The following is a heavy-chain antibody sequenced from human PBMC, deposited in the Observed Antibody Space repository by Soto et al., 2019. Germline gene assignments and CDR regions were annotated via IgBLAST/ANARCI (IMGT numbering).Heavy chain of an antibody. CDR3: ARGPVAVAGTDFDY. D-gene: IGHD6-19*01. CDR2: IYYSGST. V-gene: IGHV4-59*01. J-gene: IGHJ4*02. Sequence: SQTLSLTYTFSGGSISSYYWSWIRQPPGKGLEWIGYIYYSGSTNYNPSLKSRVTISVDTSKNQFSLKLSSVTAADTAVYYCARGPVAVAGTDFDYWGQGTLVTVSS. CDR1: GGSISSYY.